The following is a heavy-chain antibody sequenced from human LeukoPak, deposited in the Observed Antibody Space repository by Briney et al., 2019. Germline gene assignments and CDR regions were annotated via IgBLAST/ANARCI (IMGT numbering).Heavy chain of an antibody. D-gene: IGHD3-10*01. CDR1: GGSFSAYY. V-gene: IGHV4-59*01. J-gene: IGHJ5*02. Sequence: KPSETLSLNCTVFGGSFSAYYWSWIRQPPGKGLEWIGYIYYSGSTNYKPSLKSRVTISVDTSKNQFSLKLSSVTAADTAVYYCARGGYYGSGNDFRFDPWGQGTLVTVSS. CDR3: ARGGYYGSGNDFRFDP. CDR2: IYYSGST.